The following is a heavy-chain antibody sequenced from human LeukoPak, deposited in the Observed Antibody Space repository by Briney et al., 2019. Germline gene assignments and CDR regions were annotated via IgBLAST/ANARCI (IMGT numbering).Heavy chain of an antibody. CDR1: GGSISSYY. D-gene: IGHD2-2*01. Sequence: SETLSLTCTVSGGSISSYYWSWIRQPAGKGLEWVGRIYTSGSTNYNPSLKSRVTISVDKSKNQFSLKLSSVTAADTAVYYCAGDGGGTVRYCSSTSCYDNWFDPWGQGTLVTVSS. CDR3: AGDGGGTVRYCSSTSCYDNWFDP. CDR2: IYTSGST. J-gene: IGHJ5*02. V-gene: IGHV4-4*07.